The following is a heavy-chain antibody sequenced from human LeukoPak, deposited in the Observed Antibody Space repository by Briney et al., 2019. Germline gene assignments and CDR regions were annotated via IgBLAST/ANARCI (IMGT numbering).Heavy chain of an antibody. CDR1: GGSISSYY. D-gene: IGHD3-10*01. V-gene: IGHV4-59*01. CDR2: IYNSGST. J-gene: IGHJ4*02. CDR3: ARVVGRYFEY. Sequence: SEALSLTCTVCGGSISSYYWRWLRQPPGKDLEWLAYIYNSGSTNYNPSLKTRATISLDTSKNQFSLKLTSVTAADTAVYYCARVVGRYFEYCGQGTLVTVSS.